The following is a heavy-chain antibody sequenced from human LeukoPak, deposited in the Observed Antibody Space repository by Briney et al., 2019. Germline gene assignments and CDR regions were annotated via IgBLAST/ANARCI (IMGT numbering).Heavy chain of an antibody. Sequence: GGSLRLSCAASGFTVSSNYMSWVRQAPGKGLEWVSVIYSGGSTYYADSVKGRFTISRDNSKNTLYLQMNSLRAEDTAVYYCARFTYHDFWSGYLAFSRYGMDVWGQGTTVTVSS. CDR2: IYSGGST. J-gene: IGHJ6*02. CDR1: GFTVSSNY. CDR3: ARFTYHDFWSGYLAFSRYGMDV. D-gene: IGHD3-3*01. V-gene: IGHV3-53*01.